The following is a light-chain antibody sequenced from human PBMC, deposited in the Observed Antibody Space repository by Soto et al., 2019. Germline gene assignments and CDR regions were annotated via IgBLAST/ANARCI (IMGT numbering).Light chain of an antibody. CDR2: GAS. CDR1: QSVGSIY. CDR3: QQYGSSSIT. Sequence: PGERATLSCRASQSVGSIYLAWYQQRPGQAPRLLIYGASNRATGIPVRFSGSGSGTDFTLTISGLEPEDFAIYYCQQYGSSSITFGQGTRLEIK. J-gene: IGKJ5*01. V-gene: IGKV3-20*01.